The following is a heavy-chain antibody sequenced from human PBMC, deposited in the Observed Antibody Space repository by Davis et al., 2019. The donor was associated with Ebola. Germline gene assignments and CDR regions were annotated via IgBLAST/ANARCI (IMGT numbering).Heavy chain of an antibody. J-gene: IGHJ4*02. CDR3: ATFVDTSSDY. CDR1: GFTFSSYS. V-gene: IGHV3-48*02. D-gene: IGHD5-18*01. CDR2: ISSSSSTI. Sequence: GESLKISCAASGFTFSSYSMNWVRQAPGKGLEWVSYISSSSSTIYYADSVKGRFTISRDNAKNSLYLQMNSLRDEDTAVYYCATFVDTSSDYWGQGTLVTVSS.